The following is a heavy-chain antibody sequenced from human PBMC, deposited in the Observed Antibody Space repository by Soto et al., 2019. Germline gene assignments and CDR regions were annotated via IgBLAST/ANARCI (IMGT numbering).Heavy chain of an antibody. V-gene: IGHV4-34*01. J-gene: IGHJ4*02. D-gene: IGHD2-8*02. CDR3: ARDKITGLFDY. CDR1: AGSFSGYY. Sequence: QVQLQQWGAGLLKPSETLSLTCAVYAGSFSGYYWTWIRQPPGTGLEWIGEINHSGSTNYNPSLKSRVTISVHTSKNQFSLKLTSVTAADTAVYYCARDKITGLFDYWGQGILVTVSS. CDR2: INHSGST.